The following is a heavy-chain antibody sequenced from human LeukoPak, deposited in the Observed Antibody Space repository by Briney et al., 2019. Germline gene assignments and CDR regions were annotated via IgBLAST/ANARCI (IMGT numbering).Heavy chain of an antibody. J-gene: IGHJ4*02. V-gene: IGHV4-59*12. CDR3: ARDNGAATNL. CDR2: IYHSGST. CDR1: GGSISSYY. D-gene: IGHD3-10*01. Sequence: SETLSLTCTVSGGSISSYYWSWIRQPPGKGLEWIGYIYHSGSTYYNPSLKSRVTISVDRSKNQFSLKLSSVTAADTAVYYCARDNGAATNLWGQGTLVTVS.